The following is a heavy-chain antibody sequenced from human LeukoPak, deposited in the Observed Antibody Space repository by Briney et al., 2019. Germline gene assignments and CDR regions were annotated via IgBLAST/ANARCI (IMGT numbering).Heavy chain of an antibody. Sequence: SSETLSLTCAVSGYSISSGYYWGWIRQPPGKGLEWIGSIYHSGSTYYNPSLKSRVTISVDTSKNQFSLKLSSVTAADTAVYYCARELSSGGTIYWFDPWGQGTLVTVPS. J-gene: IGHJ5*02. CDR2: IYHSGST. V-gene: IGHV4-38-2*02. CDR1: GYSISSGYY. D-gene: IGHD3-10*02. CDR3: ARELSSGGTIYWFDP.